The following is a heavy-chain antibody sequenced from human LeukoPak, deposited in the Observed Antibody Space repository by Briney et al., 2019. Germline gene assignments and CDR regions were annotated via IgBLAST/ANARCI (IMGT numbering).Heavy chain of an antibody. CDR2: ISYDGSNK. J-gene: IGHJ4*02. V-gene: IGHV3-30*03. D-gene: IGHD3-10*01. CDR3: ARVNEGEYYYGSGSYGLDY. Sequence: GGSLRLSCAASGFTFSSYWMSWVRQAPGKGLEWVAVISYDGSNKYYADSVKGRFTISRDNSKNTLYLQMNSLRAEDTAVYYCARVNEGEYYYGSGSYGLDYWGQGTLVTVSS. CDR1: GFTFSSYW.